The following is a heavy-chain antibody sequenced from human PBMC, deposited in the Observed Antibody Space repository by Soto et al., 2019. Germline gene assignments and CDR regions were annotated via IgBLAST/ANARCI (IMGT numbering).Heavy chain of an antibody. D-gene: IGHD1-26*01. Sequence: GGSLRLSCAASGFTFSSYAMSWVRQAPGKGLEWVSAISGSGGSTYYADSVKGRFTISRDNSKNTLYLQMNSLRAEDTAVYYCAKHGQLPNYYYYGMDVWGQGTTVTVSS. CDR2: ISGSGGST. CDR1: GFTFSSYA. J-gene: IGHJ6*02. CDR3: AKHGQLPNYYYYGMDV. V-gene: IGHV3-23*01.